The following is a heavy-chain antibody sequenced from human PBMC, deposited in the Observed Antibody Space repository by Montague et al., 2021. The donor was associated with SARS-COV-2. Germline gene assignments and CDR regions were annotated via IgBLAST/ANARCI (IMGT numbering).Heavy chain of an antibody. CDR3: AMEVQFHLDF. V-gene: IGHV4-39*01. Sequence: SETLSLTCDVSGDSITNTRYYWAWIRQTPGAALEWLGSIYHNGKTYYNPSLKSRVFLSIDTSKNQFSLRLSSVTASETAVYFCAMEVQFHLDFWGQGTLVAVSS. CDR1: GDSITNTRYY. D-gene: IGHD1-1*01. CDR2: IYHNGKT. J-gene: IGHJ4*02.